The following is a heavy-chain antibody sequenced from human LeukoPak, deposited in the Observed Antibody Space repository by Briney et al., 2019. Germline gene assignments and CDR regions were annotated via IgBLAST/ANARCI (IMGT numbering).Heavy chain of an antibody. J-gene: IGHJ4*02. CDR1: GYTFTSYY. CDR3: ARHRIAAATY. D-gene: IGHD6-13*01. Sequence: ASVKVSYKASGYTFTSYYMHWVRQAPGQGLEWMGIINPSGGSTSYAQKFQGRVTMTRDTSKNQFSLKLSSVTAADTAVYYCARHRIAAATYWGQGTLVTVSS. CDR2: INPSGGST. V-gene: IGHV1-46*01.